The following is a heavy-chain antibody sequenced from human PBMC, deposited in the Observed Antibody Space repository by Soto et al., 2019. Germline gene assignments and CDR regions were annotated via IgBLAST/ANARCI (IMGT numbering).Heavy chain of an antibody. D-gene: IGHD6-19*01. Sequence: GPRRLSCATSGFPFSNYSMNWVRQAPGKGLEWVSSISSSSDYIYYTGSVKGRFTISRDNAKNSLFLQMNTLSAEDTAVYHCARDQRAVAGIGRVTNNDDYWGHGILVSIS. CDR3: ARDQRAVAGIGRVTNNDDY. CDR1: GFPFSNYS. CDR2: ISSSSDYI. J-gene: IGHJ4*01. V-gene: IGHV3-21*01.